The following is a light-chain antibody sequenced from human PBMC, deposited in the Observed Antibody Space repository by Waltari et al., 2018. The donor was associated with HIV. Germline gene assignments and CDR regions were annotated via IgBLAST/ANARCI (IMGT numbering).Light chain of an antibody. CDR3: CSYAGSSNWV. CDR1: SSDVGSYHL. CDR2: EGI. J-gene: IGLJ3*02. Sequence: QSALTQPASVSGSPGQSITISCTGSSSDVGSYHLVSWYQPHPGKAPKLMIYEGINRPSGVSNRFSGAKSGNTASLTISGLQAEDEADYYCCSYAGSSNWVFGGGTKVTVL. V-gene: IGLV2-23*01.